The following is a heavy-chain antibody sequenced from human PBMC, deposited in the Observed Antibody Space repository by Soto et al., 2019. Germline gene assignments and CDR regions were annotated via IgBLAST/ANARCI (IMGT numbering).Heavy chain of an antibody. D-gene: IGHD3-22*01. V-gene: IGHV1-2*04. CDR2: INPNSGGT. Sequence: ASVKVSCKASGYTFTGYYMHWVRQAPGQGLEWMGWINPNSGGTNYAQKFQGWVTMTRDTSISTAYMELSRLRSDDTAVYYCARGDSSGYYFDDAFDIWGQGTMVTASS. J-gene: IGHJ3*02. CDR1: GYTFTGYY. CDR3: ARGDSSGYYFDDAFDI.